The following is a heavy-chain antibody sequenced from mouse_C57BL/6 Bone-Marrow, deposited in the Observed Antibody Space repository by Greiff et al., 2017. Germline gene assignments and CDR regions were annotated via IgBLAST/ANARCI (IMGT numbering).Heavy chain of an antibody. CDR1: GFSFTSYG. J-gene: IGHJ4*01. CDR3: AKGVYDYDGGYAMDY. D-gene: IGHD2-4*01. V-gene: IGHV2-5*01. Sequence: QVQLQQSGPGLVQPSQSLSITCPVSGFSFTSYGVHWVRQSPGKGLEWLGVIWSGGSTDYNAAFMSRLSITKANSKSQVFFKKNSLQADDTAIYYCAKGVYDYDGGYAMDYWGQGTAVTVSS. CDR2: IWSGGST.